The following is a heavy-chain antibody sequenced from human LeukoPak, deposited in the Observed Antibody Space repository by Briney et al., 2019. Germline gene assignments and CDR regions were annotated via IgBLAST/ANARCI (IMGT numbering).Heavy chain of an antibody. J-gene: IGHJ4*02. CDR3: ARGYYSGSRIDY. D-gene: IGHD6-13*01. Sequence: GGSLRLSCAASAFTFSSYWMHWVRQGPGQGLMWVARINSDGTTTTYADSVKGRFTISRDNARNTLYLQMNSLTADDTAVYYCARGYYSGSRIDYWGQGTLVTVSS. V-gene: IGHV3-74*01. CDR1: AFTFSSYW. CDR2: INSDGTTT.